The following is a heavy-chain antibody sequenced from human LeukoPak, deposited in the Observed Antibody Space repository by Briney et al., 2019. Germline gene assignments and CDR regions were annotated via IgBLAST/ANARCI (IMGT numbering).Heavy chain of an antibody. D-gene: IGHD1-26*01. Sequence: PSETLSLTCTVPGGSISSYYWSWIRQPAGKGLEWIGRIYTSGSTNYNPSLKSRVTMSVDTSKNQLSLKLSSVTAADTAVYYCARVFEWELPYYYYYMDVWGKGTTVTVSS. J-gene: IGHJ6*03. CDR1: GGSISSYY. CDR3: ARVFEWELPYYYYYMDV. CDR2: IYTSGST. V-gene: IGHV4-4*07.